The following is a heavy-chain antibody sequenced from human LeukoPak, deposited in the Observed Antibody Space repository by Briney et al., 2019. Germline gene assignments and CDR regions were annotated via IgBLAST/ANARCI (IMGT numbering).Heavy chain of an antibody. CDR3: AREESPPDPRWLHYYGMDV. J-gene: IGHJ6*02. CDR1: GFTFSSYG. V-gene: IGHV3-33*08. Sequence: PGGSLRLSCAASGFTFSSYGMRWVRQAPGKGLEWVAVIWYDGSNKYYADSVKGRFTISRDNSKNTLYLQMNSLRAEDTAVYYCAREESPPDPRWLHYYGMDVWGQGTTVTVSS. D-gene: IGHD5-12*01. CDR2: IWYDGSNK.